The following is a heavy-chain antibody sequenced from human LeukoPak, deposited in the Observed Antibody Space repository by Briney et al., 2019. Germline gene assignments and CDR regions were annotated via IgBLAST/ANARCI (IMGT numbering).Heavy chain of an antibody. Sequence: SETLSLTCTVSGGSISSGGYYWSWIRQHPGKGLEWIGYIYYSGTTYYNPSLKSRVTISADTSKNQFSLMLSSVTAADTAVYYCANYGSGTYRFDPWGQGTLVTVSS. J-gene: IGHJ5*02. CDR1: GGSISSGGYY. D-gene: IGHD3-10*01. CDR2: IYYSGTT. V-gene: IGHV4-31*03. CDR3: ANYGSGTYRFDP.